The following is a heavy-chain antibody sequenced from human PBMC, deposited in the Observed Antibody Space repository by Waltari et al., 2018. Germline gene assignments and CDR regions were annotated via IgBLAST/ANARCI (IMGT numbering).Heavy chain of an antibody. D-gene: IGHD5-12*01. CDR3: GRDRGWRQHDY. V-gene: IGHV3-7*01. CDR2: KKQDGSTK. J-gene: IGHJ4*02. Sequence: EVQLVESGGGLVQPGGSLRLSCAASGFTFSTYWMGWVRQAPGKWLEWVANKKQDGSTKYYGDSVKGRLTITRDNAKNSLYLQMNSLRAEETAVYYCGRDRGWRQHDYWGQGTLVTVSS. CDR1: GFTFSTYW.